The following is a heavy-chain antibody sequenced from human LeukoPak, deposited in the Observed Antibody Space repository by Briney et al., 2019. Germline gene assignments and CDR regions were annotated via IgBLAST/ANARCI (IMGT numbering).Heavy chain of an antibody. CDR1: GFTFSSYE. J-gene: IGHJ4*02. CDR2: ISSSGSSI. Sequence: PGGSLRLSCAASGFTFSSYEMNWVRQAPGKGLEWVSYISSSGSSIYYADSVKGRFTISRDNAKNSLYLQMNSLRAEDTAVYYCARDLTAAAGDYWGQGTLVTVSS. CDR3: ARDLTAAAGDY. V-gene: IGHV3-48*03. D-gene: IGHD6-13*01.